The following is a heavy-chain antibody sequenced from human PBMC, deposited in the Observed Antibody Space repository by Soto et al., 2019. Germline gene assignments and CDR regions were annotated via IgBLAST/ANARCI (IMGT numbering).Heavy chain of an antibody. D-gene: IGHD3-22*01. V-gene: IGHV4-31*03. CDR3: ARRDRSGFSYWLDT. CDR1: VGSISSGGYY. CDR2: IYFSGTT. J-gene: IGHJ5*02. Sequence: PSETLSLTCTVSVGSISSGGYYWSWARQHPGKGLEWIGTIYFSGTTYYNPSLKSRVTISVDTSKSQFSLKLSSVTAADTAVYYCARRDRSGFSYWLDTWGQGTLVTVSS.